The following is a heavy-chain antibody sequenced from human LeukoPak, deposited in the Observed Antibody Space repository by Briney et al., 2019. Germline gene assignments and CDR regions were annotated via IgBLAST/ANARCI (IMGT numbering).Heavy chain of an antibody. CDR1: GFTFSSYA. D-gene: IGHD4-11*01. Sequence: GASLRLSCAASGFTFSSYAMNWVRQAPGKRLEWVSGVTGSGGSTYYADYVKGRFTISRDNSKNTLYLQMKSLRAEDTGVCYCAKGQGSDYLPTFDSWGQGTLVNVPS. CDR3: AKGQGSDYLPTFDS. V-gene: IGHV3-23*01. J-gene: IGHJ4*02. CDR2: VTGSGGST.